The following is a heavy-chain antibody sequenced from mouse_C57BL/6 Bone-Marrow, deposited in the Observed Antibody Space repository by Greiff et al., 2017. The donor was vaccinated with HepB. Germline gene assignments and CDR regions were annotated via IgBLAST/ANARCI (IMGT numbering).Heavy chain of an antibody. D-gene: IGHD2-12*01. Sequence: DVKLQESGAELVRPGASVKLSCTASGFNIKDDYMHWVKQRPEQGLEWIGWIDPENGDTEYASKFQGKATITADTSSNTAYLQLSSLTSEDTAVYYCTPPYYSNFDYWGQGTTLTVSS. CDR2: IDPENGDT. CDR1: GFNIKDDY. CDR3: TPPYYSNFDY. V-gene: IGHV14-4*01. J-gene: IGHJ2*01.